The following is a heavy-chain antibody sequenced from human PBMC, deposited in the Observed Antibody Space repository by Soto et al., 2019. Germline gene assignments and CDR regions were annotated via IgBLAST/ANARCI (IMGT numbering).Heavy chain of an antibody. Sequence: ASVKVSCKASGYTFTSYGISWVRQAPGQGLEWMGWISAYNGNTNYAQKLQGRVTMTTDTSTSTAYMELRSLRSDDTAVYYCARVPYGYSSSWYDYWGQGTLVTVSS. CDR3: ARVPYGYSSSWYDY. CDR1: GYTFTSYG. D-gene: IGHD6-13*01. V-gene: IGHV1-18*01. CDR2: ISAYNGNT. J-gene: IGHJ4*02.